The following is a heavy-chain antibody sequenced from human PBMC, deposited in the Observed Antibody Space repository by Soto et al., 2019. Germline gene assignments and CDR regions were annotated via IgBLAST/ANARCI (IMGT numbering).Heavy chain of an antibody. J-gene: IGHJ6*03. CDR1: GGSISSSSYY. Sequence: SETLSLTCTVSGGSISSSSYYWGWIRQPPGKGLEWIGSIYYSGSTYYNPSLKSRVTISVDTSKNQFSLKLCSVTAADTAVYYCATHGWVITIFAGRDYYMDVWGKGTTVTVSS. CDR3: ATHGWVITIFAGRDYYMDV. V-gene: IGHV4-39*01. CDR2: IYYSGST. D-gene: IGHD3-3*01.